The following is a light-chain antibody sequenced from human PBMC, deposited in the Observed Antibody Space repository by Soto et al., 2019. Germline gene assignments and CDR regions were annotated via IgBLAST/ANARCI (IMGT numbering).Light chain of an antibody. CDR3: QKADTFPIN. Sequence: DIQMTHSPSTLSASVLYRVTVTCRASQSVSGWLAWYQQKPGEAPKLLIYDASALPRGVPSRFSGSGSGTKFTLTIASLQPEDSAIYYCQKADTFPINFGQGTRLEIK. CDR1: QSVSGW. CDR2: DAS. V-gene: IGKV1-5*01. J-gene: IGKJ5*01.